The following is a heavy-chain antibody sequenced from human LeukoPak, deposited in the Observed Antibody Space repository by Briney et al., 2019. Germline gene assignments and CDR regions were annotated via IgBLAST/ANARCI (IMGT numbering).Heavy chain of an antibody. CDR3: ARGDVWGSYRWPFDY. J-gene: IGHJ4*02. CDR1: GGSFSGYY. D-gene: IGHD3-16*02. Sequence: SETLSLTCAVYGGSFSGYYWSWIRQPPGKGLEWIGEINHSGSTNYNPSLKSRVTISVDTSKNQFSLKLSFVTAADTAVYYCARGDVWGSYRWPFDYWGQGTLVTVSS. V-gene: IGHV4-34*01. CDR2: INHSGST.